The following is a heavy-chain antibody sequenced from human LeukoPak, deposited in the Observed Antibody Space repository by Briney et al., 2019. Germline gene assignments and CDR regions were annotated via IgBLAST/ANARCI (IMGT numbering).Heavy chain of an antibody. CDR2: ISYDGSNK. CDR1: GFTFSAYT. J-gene: IGHJ4*02. CDR3: VRGHSYFDF. V-gene: IGHV3-30-3*01. Sequence: GGSLRLSCAASGFTFSAYTMEWVRQAPGKGLEWVALISYDGSNKFNEDSVKGRFTISRDNPKNMLYLQMNSLTTDDTAMYYCVRGHSYFDFWGQGTLVTVSS.